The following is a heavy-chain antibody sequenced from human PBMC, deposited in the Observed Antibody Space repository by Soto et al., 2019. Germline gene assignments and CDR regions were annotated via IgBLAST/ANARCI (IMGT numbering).Heavy chain of an antibody. Sequence: QVQLVESGGGVVQPGRSLRLSCAASGFTFSSYGMHWVRQAPGKGLEWVAVIWYDGSNKYYADSVKGRFTISRDNSKNTLYLQMNRLRAEDTAVYYCARDPNYYDSSGYYQRDYYYYYGMDVWGQGTTVTVSS. D-gene: IGHD3-22*01. J-gene: IGHJ6*02. V-gene: IGHV3-33*01. CDR1: GFTFSSYG. CDR3: ARDPNYYDSSGYYQRDYYYYYGMDV. CDR2: IWYDGSNK.